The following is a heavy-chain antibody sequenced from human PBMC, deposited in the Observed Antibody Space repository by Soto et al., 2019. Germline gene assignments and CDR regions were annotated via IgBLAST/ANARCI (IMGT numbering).Heavy chain of an antibody. V-gene: IGHV3-30*18. CDR2: ISYDGSNK. CDR1: GFTFSSYG. J-gene: IGHJ4*02. CDR3: AKASGSYYGPFDY. D-gene: IGHD1-26*01. Sequence: SLRLSCAASGFTFSSYGMHWVRQAPGKGLEWVAVISYDGSNKYYADSVKGRFTISRDNSKNTLYLQMNSLRAEDTAVYYCAKASGSYYGPFDYWGQGTLVTVSS.